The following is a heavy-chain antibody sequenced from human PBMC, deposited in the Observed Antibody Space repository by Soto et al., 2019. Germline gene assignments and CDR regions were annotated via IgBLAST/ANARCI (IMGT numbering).Heavy chain of an antibody. V-gene: IGHV3-7*01. CDR1: GFTFSNYW. CDR3: ARYESSGPAVW. Sequence: GGSLRLSCAACGFTFSNYWMTWVRHAPRKGLEWVANIKGDRSVKIYVESVKGRFTISRDNAKNSLHLQMNSLRPEDTAVYYCARYESSGPAVWWGQGTLVTVSS. D-gene: IGHD3-22*01. J-gene: IGHJ1*01. CDR2: IKGDRSVK.